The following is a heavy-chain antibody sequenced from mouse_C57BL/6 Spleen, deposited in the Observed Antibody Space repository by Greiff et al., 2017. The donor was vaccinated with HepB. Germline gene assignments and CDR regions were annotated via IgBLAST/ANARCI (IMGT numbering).Heavy chain of an antibody. J-gene: IGHJ2*01. CDR2: IRLKSDNYAT. CDR3: TCSYYSNDGY. CDR1: GFTFSNYW. D-gene: IGHD2-5*01. V-gene: IGHV6-3*01. Sequence: DVMLVESGGGLVQPGGSMKLSCVASGFTFSNYWMNWVRQSPEKGLEWVAQIRLKSDNYATHYAESVKGRFTISRDDSKSSFYLQMNNLSAEDTGIYYCTCSYYSNDGYWGQGTTLTVSS.